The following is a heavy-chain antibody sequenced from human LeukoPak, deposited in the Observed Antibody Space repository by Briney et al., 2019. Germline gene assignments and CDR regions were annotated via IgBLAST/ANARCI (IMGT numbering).Heavy chain of an antibody. J-gene: IGHJ4*02. CDR2: IRPDGSDE. D-gene: IGHD1/OR15-1a*01. CDR3: AREGTDY. V-gene: IGHV3-7*01. CDR1: GFTFSSYW. Sequence: GGSLRLSCVVSGFTFSSYWMSWVRQAPGKWLEWVANIRPDGSDEYYVDSVKGRFTISRDNAKNSLYLQMNSLRAEDTAVYYCAREGTDYWGQGTLVTVSS.